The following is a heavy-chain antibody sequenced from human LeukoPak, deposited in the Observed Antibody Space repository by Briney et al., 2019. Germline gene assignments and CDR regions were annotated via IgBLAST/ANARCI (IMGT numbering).Heavy chain of an antibody. CDR1: GDSVSSNSAA. V-gene: IGHV6-1*01. CDR3: ARAYIAVADYYFDY. CDR2: TYYRSKSYN. Sequence: SQTLSLTCALSGDSVSSNSAAWNWIRQSPSRGLEWLGRTYYRSKSYNDYAVSVKSRITINPDTSKNQFSLQLNSVTPEDTAVYYCARAYIAVADYYFDYWGQGTLVTVSS. J-gene: IGHJ4*02. D-gene: IGHD6-19*01.